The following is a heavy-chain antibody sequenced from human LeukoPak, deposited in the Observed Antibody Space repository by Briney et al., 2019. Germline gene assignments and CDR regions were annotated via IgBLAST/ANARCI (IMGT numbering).Heavy chain of an antibody. J-gene: IGHJ4*02. V-gene: IGHV4-30-4*01. CDR3: ARAAAVTNSWYYFDY. CDR1: GDSVSSGDHH. CDR2: IRYGGST. D-gene: IGHD6-13*01. Sequence: PSETLSLTCTVSGDSVSSGDHHWSWIRQPPGTGLEWIGYIRYGGSTYYNPSLKSRIIISVDMSKNQFSLSLNSLSAADSAVYFCARAAAVTNSWYYFDYWGQGTLVTVSS.